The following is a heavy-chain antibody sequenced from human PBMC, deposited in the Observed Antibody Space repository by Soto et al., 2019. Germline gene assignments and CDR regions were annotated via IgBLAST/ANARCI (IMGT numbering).Heavy chain of an antibody. Sequence: QVQLVQSGAEVKKPGASVKVSCKASGYTFTSYYMHWVRQTPGQGLEWMGIINPSGGSTSYAQKFQGRVTMTRDTSTSTVYMELSSLRSEDTAVYYCARDRGDVSGSYLGIDYWGQGTLVTVSS. D-gene: IGHD1-26*01. CDR1: GYTFTSYY. CDR3: ARDRGDVSGSYLGIDY. CDR2: INPSGGST. J-gene: IGHJ4*02. V-gene: IGHV1-46*01.